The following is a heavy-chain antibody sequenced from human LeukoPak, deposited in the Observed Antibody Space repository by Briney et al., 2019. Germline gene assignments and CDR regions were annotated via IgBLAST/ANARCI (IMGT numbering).Heavy chain of an antibody. J-gene: IGHJ3*02. Sequence: GGSLRLSCAASGFTFSSYSMNWVRQAPGKGLEWVSSISSSSSYIYYADSVKGRFTISRDNSKNTLYLQMNSLRAEDTAVYYCADHLYDILTGYRRGAFDIWGQGTMVTVSS. D-gene: IGHD3-9*01. CDR3: ADHLYDILTGYRRGAFDI. CDR2: ISSSSSYI. CDR1: GFTFSSYS. V-gene: IGHV3-21*04.